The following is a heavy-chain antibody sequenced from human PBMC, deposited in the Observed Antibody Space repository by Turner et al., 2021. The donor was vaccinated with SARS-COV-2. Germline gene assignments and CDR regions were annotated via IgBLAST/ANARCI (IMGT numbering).Heavy chain of an antibody. Sequence: QVQLVQSRAEVQKPGSSVNVSCKASGGSFSSYAISWVRQGPGQGLGWMGEIINILEKAKYKKTFKGRVKMTANESTSTAYMEMSSMRAEDTAVYYCERDSAEGPMDYWGQGTLVTVSS. J-gene: IGHJ4*02. D-gene: IGHD2-2*01. CDR1: GGSFSSYA. CDR3: ERDSAEGPMDY. V-gene: IGHV1-69*01. CDR2: IINILEKA.